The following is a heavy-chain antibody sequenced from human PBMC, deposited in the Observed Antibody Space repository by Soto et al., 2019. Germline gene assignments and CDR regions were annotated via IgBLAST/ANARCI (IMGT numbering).Heavy chain of an antibody. V-gene: IGHV1-69*01. J-gene: IGHJ4*02. CDR1: GDTFSTYA. CDR2: IIPMFGTA. D-gene: IGHD2-21*02. CDR3: ARDRSTGVVSAMYYFDS. Sequence: QVQLVQSGAEMKKPGSSVKVSCKASGDTFSTYAFGWVRQAPGQGLEWMGAIIPMFGTANYAEKFQDRLTITADGSTNTAYLELSSLTSNDTAVYYCARDRSTGVVSAMYYFDSWGQGTLVTVSS.